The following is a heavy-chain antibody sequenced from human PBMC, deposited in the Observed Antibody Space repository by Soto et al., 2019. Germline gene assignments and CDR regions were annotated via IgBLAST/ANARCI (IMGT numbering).Heavy chain of an antibody. CDR3: AKDLLQWLGGSGPFDY. V-gene: IGHV3-23*01. Sequence: EVQLLESGGGLVHPGGSLRLSCATSGLSFSSYAMTWLLQAPGQGLEWVSTISPTGGSTYYADSVTGRFTISRDDSKNTLYLHMNSLRAEDTATYYCAKDLLQWLGGSGPFDYWGQGTLVTVSS. D-gene: IGHD6-19*01. CDR2: ISPTGGST. J-gene: IGHJ4*02. CDR1: GLSFSSYA.